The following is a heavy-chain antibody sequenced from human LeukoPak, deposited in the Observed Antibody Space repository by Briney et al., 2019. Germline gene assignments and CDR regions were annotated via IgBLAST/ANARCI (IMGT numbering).Heavy chain of an antibody. V-gene: IGHV3-48*01. Sequence: PGGSLRLSCAASGFTFSSYSMNWVRQAPGKGLEWVSYISSSSSTIYYADSVKGRFTISRDNAKNSLYLQMNSLRAEDTAVYYRARDLTYYYDSSGYYVESGYWGQGTLVTVSS. CDR1: GFTFSSYS. CDR2: ISSSSSTI. J-gene: IGHJ4*02. D-gene: IGHD3-22*01. CDR3: ARDLTYYYDSSGYYVESGY.